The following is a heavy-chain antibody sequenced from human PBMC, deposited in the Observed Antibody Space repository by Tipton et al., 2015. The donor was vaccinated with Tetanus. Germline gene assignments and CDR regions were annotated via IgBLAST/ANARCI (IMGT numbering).Heavy chain of an antibody. CDR3: ARECSNYGEYYFDY. CDR1: GGSISSYY. V-gene: IGHV4-59*01. J-gene: IGHJ4*02. Sequence: TLSLTCTVSGGSISSYYWSWIRQPPGKGLEWIGYIYYSGSTNYNPSLKSRVTISVDTSKNQFSLKLSSVTAADTAVYYCARECSNYGEYYFDYWGQGTLVTVSS. CDR2: IYYSGST. D-gene: IGHD4-11*01.